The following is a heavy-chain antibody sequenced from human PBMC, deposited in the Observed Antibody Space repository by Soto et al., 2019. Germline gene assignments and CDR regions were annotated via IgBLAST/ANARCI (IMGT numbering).Heavy chain of an antibody. CDR1: GFTFSSYS. J-gene: IGHJ4*02. V-gene: IGHV3-48*02. CDR3: ARVVAYCGGDCYTNDY. D-gene: IGHD2-21*02. Sequence: GGSLRLSCAASGFTFSSYSMNWVRQAPGKGLEWVSYISSSSSTIYYADSVKGRFTISRDNAKNSLYLQMNSLRDEDTAVYYCARVVAYCGGDCYTNDYWGQGTLVTVSS. CDR2: ISSSSSTI.